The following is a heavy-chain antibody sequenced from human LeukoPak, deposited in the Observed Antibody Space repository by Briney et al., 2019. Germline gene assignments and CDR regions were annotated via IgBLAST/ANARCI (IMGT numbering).Heavy chain of an antibody. V-gene: IGHV4-59*08. CDR1: GGSISSYY. Sequence: SETLSLTCTVSGGSISSYYWSWIRQPPGKGLEWIGYIYYSGSTNYNPSLKSRVTISVDTSKNQFSLKLSSVTAADTAVYYCARHEVWGYFDYWGQGTLVTVSS. CDR2: IYYSGST. CDR3: ARHEVWGYFDY. J-gene: IGHJ4*02. D-gene: IGHD7-27*01.